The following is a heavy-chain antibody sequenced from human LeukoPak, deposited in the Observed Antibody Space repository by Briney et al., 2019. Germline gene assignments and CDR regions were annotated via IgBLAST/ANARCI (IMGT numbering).Heavy chain of an antibody. V-gene: IGHV3-7*01. CDR2: IKQDGSEK. Sequence: PGGSLRLSCAASGFSVSSNYMSWVRQAPGKGLEWVANIKQDGSEKYYVDSVKGRFTISRDNAKNSLYLQMNSLRAEDTAVYYCARDLRSPPYWGQGTLVTVSS. D-gene: IGHD3-10*01. CDR1: GFSVSSNY. J-gene: IGHJ4*02. CDR3: ARDLRSPPY.